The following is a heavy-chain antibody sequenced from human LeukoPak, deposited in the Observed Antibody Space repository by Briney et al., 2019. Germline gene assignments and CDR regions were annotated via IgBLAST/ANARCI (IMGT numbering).Heavy chain of an antibody. V-gene: IGHV3-23*01. D-gene: IGHD6-19*01. J-gene: IGHJ4*02. CDR2: ISGSGGST. Sequence: GGSLRLSCAASGFTFSSYAMSWVRQAPGKGLEWVSAISGSGGSTYYADSVKGRFTISRDNSKNTLYLQMNSLRAEDTAVYYCAKDRRIAVASGYFDYWGQGTLVTVSS. CDR1: GFTFSSYA. CDR3: AKDRRIAVASGYFDY.